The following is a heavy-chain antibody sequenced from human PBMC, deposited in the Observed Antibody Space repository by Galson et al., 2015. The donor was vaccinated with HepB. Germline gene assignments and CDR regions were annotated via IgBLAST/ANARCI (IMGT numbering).Heavy chain of an antibody. CDR3: ATADYGGSGFDY. CDR1: GYTLTELS. Sequence: VKVSCKVSGYTLTELSMHWVRQAPGKGLEWMGGFDPEDGETIYAQKFQGRVTMTEDTSTDTAYMELSSLRSEDTAVYYCATADYGGSGFDYWGQGTLVTVSS. J-gene: IGHJ4*02. D-gene: IGHD4-23*01. CDR2: FDPEDGET. V-gene: IGHV1-24*01.